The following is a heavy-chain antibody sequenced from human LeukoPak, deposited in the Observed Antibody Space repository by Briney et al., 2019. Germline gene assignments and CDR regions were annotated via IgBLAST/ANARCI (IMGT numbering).Heavy chain of an antibody. CDR1: GGSFSGYY. CDR3: ARRNRKIFGVVISYYFDY. J-gene: IGHJ4*02. V-gene: IGHV4-34*01. D-gene: IGHD3-3*01. CDR2: INHSGST. Sequence: PSETLSLTCAVYGGSFSGYYWSWIRQPPGKGLEWIGEINHSGSTNYNPSLKSRVTISVDTSKNQFSLKPSSVTAADTAVYYCARRNRKIFGVVISYYFDYWGQGTLVTVSS.